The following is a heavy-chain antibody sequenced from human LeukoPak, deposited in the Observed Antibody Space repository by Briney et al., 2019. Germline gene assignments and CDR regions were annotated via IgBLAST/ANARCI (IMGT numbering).Heavy chain of an antibody. V-gene: IGHV3-33*01. D-gene: IGHD6-19*01. CDR3: ARDQDGSGLGDY. CDR2: IWYDGSNK. Sequence: PPGGSLRLSCAASGFTFSNYGMHWVRQAPGKGLEWVAVIWYDGSNKYYVDPVKSRFTISRDNSKNTLYLEMNSLRAEDTAVYYCARDQDGSGLGDYWGQGTLVTVSS. CDR1: GFTFSNYG. J-gene: IGHJ4*02.